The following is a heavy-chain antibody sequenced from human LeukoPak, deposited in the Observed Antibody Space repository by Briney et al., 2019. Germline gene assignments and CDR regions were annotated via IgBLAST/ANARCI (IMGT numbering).Heavy chain of an antibody. V-gene: IGHV3-30-3*01. CDR1: ESTFRNFA. CDR2: ISFDGVTT. CDR3: ARARVAGDIVTTVSDY. J-gene: IGHJ4*02. Sequence: PGGSLRLSCAASESTFRNFAMHWVRQTPDKGLEWVALISFDGVTTYFADSVKGRFTISRDNSKNTLHLQMNSLRAEDTAVYYCARARVAGDIVTTVSDYWGQGTLVTVSS. D-gene: IGHD5-12*01.